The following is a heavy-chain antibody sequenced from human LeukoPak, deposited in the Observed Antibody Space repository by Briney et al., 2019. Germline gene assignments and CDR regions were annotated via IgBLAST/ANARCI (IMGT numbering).Heavy chain of an antibody. CDR2: IYYSGST. CDR3: ARESRGSWGTYYFDY. V-gene: IGHV4-59*01. CDR1: GGSISCYY. Sequence: SETLSLTCTVSGGSISCYYWSWIRQPPGKGLEWIGYIYYSGSTNYNPSLKSRVTISVDTSKSQFSLKLSSVTAADTAVYYCARESRGSWGTYYFDYWGQGTLVTVSS. J-gene: IGHJ4*02. D-gene: IGHD6-13*01.